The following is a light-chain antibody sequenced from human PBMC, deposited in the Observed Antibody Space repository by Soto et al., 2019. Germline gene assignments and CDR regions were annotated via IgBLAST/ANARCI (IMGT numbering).Light chain of an antibody. J-gene: IGLJ1*01. CDR2: RNN. Sequence: QSVLTQPPSASGTPGQGVTISCSGSTSNIGSNYVYWYQQLPGTAPKLLISRNNQRPSGVPDRFSGSKSGTSASLAISGLLSDDEADYFWATWDDSLNGFYVFGTGTKFTVL. CDR3: ATWDDSLNGFYV. V-gene: IGLV1-47*01. CDR1: TSNIGSNY.